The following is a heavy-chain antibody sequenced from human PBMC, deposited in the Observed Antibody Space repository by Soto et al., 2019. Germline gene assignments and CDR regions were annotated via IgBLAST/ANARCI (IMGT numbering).Heavy chain of an antibody. CDR3: AREVYETSGYYIDY. Sequence: PSETLSLTCAVYGGSFSGYYWSWIRQPPGKGLEWIREINHSRSTNYNPSIKSRVTVSVDTSKNQFSLKLSSVTAADTAVYYCAREVYETSGYYIDYWGQGTLVTVSS. CDR2: INHSRST. J-gene: IGHJ4*02. CDR1: GGSFSGYY. V-gene: IGHV4-34*01. D-gene: IGHD3-22*01.